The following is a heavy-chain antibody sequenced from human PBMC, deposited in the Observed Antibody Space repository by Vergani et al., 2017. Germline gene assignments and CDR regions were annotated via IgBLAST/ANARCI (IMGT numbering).Heavy chain of an antibody. D-gene: IGHD2-21*02. Sequence: QVQLQESGPGLVKPSETLSLTCAVSGYSISSGYYWGWIRQPPGKGLEWIGYIYYSGSTYYNPSLKSRVTISVDTSKNQFSLKLSSVTAADTAVYYCARVGHLVAVTGEGPSLDLWGRGTLVTVSS. CDR2: IYYSGST. CDR1: GYSISSGYY. CDR3: ARVGHLVAVTGEGPSLDL. J-gene: IGHJ2*01. V-gene: IGHV4-31*11.